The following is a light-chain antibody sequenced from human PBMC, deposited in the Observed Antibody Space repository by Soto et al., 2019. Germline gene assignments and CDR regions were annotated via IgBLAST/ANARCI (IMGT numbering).Light chain of an antibody. CDR3: AAWDDSLNGSSV. J-gene: IGLJ1*01. Sequence: QSVLTQPPSASGTPGQRVTISCSGSSSNIGSNTVNWYQQLPGTAPKLLIYSNNERPSGVPDRFSGSKSGSSASLALSGLQSEDEADYYCAAWDDSLNGSSVFGTGTKLTVL. CDR2: SNN. V-gene: IGLV1-44*01. CDR1: SSNIGSNT.